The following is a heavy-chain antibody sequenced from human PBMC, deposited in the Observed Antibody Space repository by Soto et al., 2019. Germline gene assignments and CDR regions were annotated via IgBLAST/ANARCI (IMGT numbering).Heavy chain of an antibody. CDR1: GLTFSKYP. CDR2: ISGDGGTT. Sequence: GGSLRLSCTASGLTFSKYPMHWVRQAPGKGLEYVSAISGDGGTTFYADSVRGRFTMSRDNLKNTLYLQMRSLRVEDMAVYYCARGQIPYGLDVWGKGTTVTVS. J-gene: IGHJ6*04. CDR3: ARGQIPYGLDV. V-gene: IGHV3-64*02.